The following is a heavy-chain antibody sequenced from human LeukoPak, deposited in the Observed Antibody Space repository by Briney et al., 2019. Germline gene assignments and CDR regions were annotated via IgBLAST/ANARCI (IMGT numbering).Heavy chain of an antibody. D-gene: IGHD6-19*01. CDR2: ISWNSGSI. Sequence: GRSLRLSCAASGFTFDDYAMHWVRQAPGKGLEWVSGISWNSGSIGYADSVKGRFTISRDNAKNSLYLQMNSLRAADTALYYCAKGSSSGWYGNWFDPWGQGTLVTVSS. J-gene: IGHJ5*02. CDR1: GFTFDDYA. V-gene: IGHV3-9*01. CDR3: AKGSSSGWYGNWFDP.